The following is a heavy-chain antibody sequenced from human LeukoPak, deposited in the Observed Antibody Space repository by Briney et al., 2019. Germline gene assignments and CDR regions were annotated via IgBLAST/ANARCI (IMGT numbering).Heavy chain of an antibody. Sequence: SETLSLTCTVSGGSISDYYRGWIRQPPGKGLEWIGYFYNSGSTNYNPSLKSRVTISVDTSKNQFSLKLSSVTAADTAVYYCARGALDFWSGYLFDYWGQGTLVTVSS. J-gene: IGHJ4*02. D-gene: IGHD3-3*01. CDR2: FYNSGST. CDR3: ARGALDFWSGYLFDY. V-gene: IGHV4-59*01. CDR1: GGSISDYY.